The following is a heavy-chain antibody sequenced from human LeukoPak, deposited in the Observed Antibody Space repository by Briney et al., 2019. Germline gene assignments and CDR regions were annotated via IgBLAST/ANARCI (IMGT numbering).Heavy chain of an antibody. CDR2: ISGSGGST. Sequence: PGGSLRLSCAASGFTFSSYAMSWVRQAPGKGLEWVSAISGSGGSTYYADSVKGRFTISRDNSKNTLYLQMNGLRAEDTAVYYCAKTKGRAAAGGYDAFDIWGQGTMVTVSS. D-gene: IGHD6-13*01. J-gene: IGHJ3*02. V-gene: IGHV3-23*01. CDR1: GFTFSSYA. CDR3: AKTKGRAAAGGYDAFDI.